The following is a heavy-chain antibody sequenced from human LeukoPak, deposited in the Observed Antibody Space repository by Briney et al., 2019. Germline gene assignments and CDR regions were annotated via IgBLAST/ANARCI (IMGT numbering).Heavy chain of an antibody. Sequence: PVASVKVSCTASGGTFSSYAISWVRQAPGQGLEWMGWISAYNGNTNYAQKLQGRVTMTTDTSTSTAYMELRSLRSDDTAVYYCARVGSKNYDFWSGYPDYWGQGTLVTVSS. D-gene: IGHD3-3*01. V-gene: IGHV1-18*01. CDR1: GGTFSSYA. CDR3: ARVGSKNYDFWSGYPDY. J-gene: IGHJ4*02. CDR2: ISAYNGNT.